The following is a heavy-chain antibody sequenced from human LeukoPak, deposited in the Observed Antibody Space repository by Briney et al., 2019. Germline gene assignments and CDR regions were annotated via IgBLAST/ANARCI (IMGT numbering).Heavy chain of an antibody. CDR3: AKRRGLELTYYYYMDV. Sequence: PGGSLRLSCAASGFTFSSYAMSWVRQAPGKGLEWVSAISGSGGSTYYADSVEGRFTISRDNSKNTLYLQMNSLRAEDTAVYYCAKRRGLELTYYYYMDVWGKGTTVTVSS. V-gene: IGHV3-23*01. J-gene: IGHJ6*03. CDR1: GFTFSSYA. CDR2: ISGSGGST. D-gene: IGHD1-7*01.